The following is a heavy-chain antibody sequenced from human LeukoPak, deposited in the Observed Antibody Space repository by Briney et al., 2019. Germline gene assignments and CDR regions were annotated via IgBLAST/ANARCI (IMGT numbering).Heavy chain of an antibody. J-gene: IGHJ6*02. Sequence: SETLSLTCAVYGGSFSDYYWTWIRQPPGKGLEWIGYIYYSGSTYYNPSLKSRVTISVDTSKNQFSLKLSSVTAADTAVYYCACGDYVNNYGMDVWGQGTTVTVSS. CDR1: GGSFSDYY. CDR2: IYYSGST. V-gene: IGHV4-34*09. D-gene: IGHD4-17*01. CDR3: ACGDYVNNYGMDV.